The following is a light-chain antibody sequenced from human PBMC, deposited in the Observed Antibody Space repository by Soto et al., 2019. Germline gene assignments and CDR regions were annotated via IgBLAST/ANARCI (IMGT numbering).Light chain of an antibody. Sequence: QSVLTQPASVSGSPGQSITISCTGTGSDVGGYNYVSWYQQHPGKAPKLMIYEVSNRPSGVSNRFSGSKSGNTASLTISGLQAGDEADYYCSSYTSSSTLGVFGTGTKVTVL. J-gene: IGLJ1*01. V-gene: IGLV2-14*01. CDR2: EVS. CDR3: SSYTSSSTLGV. CDR1: GSDVGGYNY.